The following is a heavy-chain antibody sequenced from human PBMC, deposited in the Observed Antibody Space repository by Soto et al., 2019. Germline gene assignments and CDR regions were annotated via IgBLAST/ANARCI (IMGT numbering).Heavy chain of an antibody. V-gene: IGHV3-21*01. CDR2: ISSSSSYI. D-gene: IGHD6-19*01. CDR1: GFTFSSYS. Sequence: EVQLVESGGGLVKPGGSLRLSCAASGFTFSSYSMNWVRQAPGKGLEWVSSISSSSSYIYYADSVKGRFTISRDNAKNSLYLQMNSLRAEDTAVHYCARDRTGYSSGWYKGWYFDLWGRGTLVTVSS. J-gene: IGHJ2*01. CDR3: ARDRTGYSSGWYKGWYFDL.